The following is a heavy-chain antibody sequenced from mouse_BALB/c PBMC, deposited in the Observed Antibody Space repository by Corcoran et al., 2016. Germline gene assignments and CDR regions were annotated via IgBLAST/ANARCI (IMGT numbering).Heavy chain of an antibody. V-gene: IGHV4-1*02. Sequence: EVKLLESGGGLVQPGGSLKLACEASGFDFSRNWMSWVRQAPGKGLEWIGEINPDSSTINYTPSLKNKYIISRDNAKNTLYLQMSKVGSEDTALYYFARLGYYGWFASWAQGTLVTVSA. J-gene: IGHJ3*01. CDR1: GFDFSRNW. D-gene: IGHD1-1*01. CDR2: INPDSSTI. CDR3: ARLGYYGWFAS.